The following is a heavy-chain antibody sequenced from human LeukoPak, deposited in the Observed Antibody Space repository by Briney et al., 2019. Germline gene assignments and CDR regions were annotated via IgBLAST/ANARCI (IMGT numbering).Heavy chain of an antibody. Sequence: GGSLRLSCVGSGFAFGVHAMSWVRQAPGKGPEWVATIGSGADLFYAESVKGRFTISRDDPRNTVWLQMNSLRAEDSALYYCAKDWTPHNRVYDCLDAWGQGTQVTVSS. D-gene: IGHD3-16*01. V-gene: IGHV3-23*01. CDR2: IGSGADL. J-gene: IGHJ5*02. CDR3: AKDWTPHNRVYDCLDA. CDR1: GFAFGVHA.